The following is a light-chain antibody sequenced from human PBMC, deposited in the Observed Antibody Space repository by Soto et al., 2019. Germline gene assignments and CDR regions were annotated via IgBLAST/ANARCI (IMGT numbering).Light chain of an antibody. Sequence: EIVLTQSPATPSLSAGERATLSCRASQSISSNYLAWYQQKPGQAPRLLIFGASYRATGIPDRFSGSGSGTDFTLTISRLEPEDFAVYYCQQYGSSPYTFGQGTKLEIK. CDR2: GAS. CDR3: QQYGSSPYT. V-gene: IGKV3-20*01. J-gene: IGKJ2*01. CDR1: QSISSNY.